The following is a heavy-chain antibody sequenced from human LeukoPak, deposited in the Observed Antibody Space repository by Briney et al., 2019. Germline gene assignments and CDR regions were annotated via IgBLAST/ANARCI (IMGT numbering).Heavy chain of an antibody. Sequence: GGSLRLSCAASGISFNNYGMSWVRQAPGKGLEWVSSISNGGHHTYYADSVRGRFTISRDNSKNTLYLQMDSLRAADTVVYYCAKVISSYSGYDSYWGQGTLVTVSS. J-gene: IGHJ4*02. CDR2: ISNGGHHT. D-gene: IGHD5-12*01. V-gene: IGHV3-23*01. CDR3: AKVISSYSGYDSY. CDR1: GISFNNYG.